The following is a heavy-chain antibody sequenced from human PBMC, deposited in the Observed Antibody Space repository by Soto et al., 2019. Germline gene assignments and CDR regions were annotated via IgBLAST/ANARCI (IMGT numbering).Heavy chain of an antibody. V-gene: IGHV4-59*01. CDR1: GGSISSYY. Sequence: QVQLQESGPGLVKPSETLSLTCTVSGGSISSYYWSWIRQPPGKGLEWIGYIYYSGSTNYNPSLKSRVTISVDTSKNQFSLKLSSVTAADTAVYYCAREGLADAFDIWGQGTMVTVSS. CDR2: IYYSGST. CDR3: AREGLADAFDI. J-gene: IGHJ3*02. D-gene: IGHD6-19*01.